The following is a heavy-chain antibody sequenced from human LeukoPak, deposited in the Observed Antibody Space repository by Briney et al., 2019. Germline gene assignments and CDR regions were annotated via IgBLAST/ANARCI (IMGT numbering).Heavy chain of an antibody. CDR3: ARAGHYYDSSGAPTDAFDI. Sequence: PSETLSLTCSVSGGSISSYYWNWIRQPPGKGLEWIGYISYSGSTNYNPSLKSRVTISVDTSKNQFSLKLSSVTAADTAVYYCARAGHYYDSSGAPTDAFDIWGQGTMVTVSS. D-gene: IGHD3-22*01. V-gene: IGHV4-59*12. CDR1: GGSISSYY. CDR2: ISYSGST. J-gene: IGHJ3*02.